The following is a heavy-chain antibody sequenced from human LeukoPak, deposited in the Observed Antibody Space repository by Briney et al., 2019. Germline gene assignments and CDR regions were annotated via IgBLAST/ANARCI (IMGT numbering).Heavy chain of an antibody. D-gene: IGHD3-16*02. CDR3: ASQVYDYVWGSYRHGGRYFDY. J-gene: IGHJ4*02. Sequence: KSSETLSLTCAVYGGSFSGYYWSWIRQPPGKGLEWIGEINHSGSTNYNPSLKSRVTISVDTSKNQFSLKLSSVTAADTAVYYCASQVYDYVWGSYRHGGRYFDYWGQGTLVTVSS. CDR1: GGSFSGYY. CDR2: INHSGST. V-gene: IGHV4-34*01.